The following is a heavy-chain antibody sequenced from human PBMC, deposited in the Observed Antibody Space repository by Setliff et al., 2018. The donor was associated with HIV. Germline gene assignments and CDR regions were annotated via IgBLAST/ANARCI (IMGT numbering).Heavy chain of an antibody. CDR1: GYYFTTFW. J-gene: IGHJ5*02. Sequence: GESLKISCKGSGYYFTTFWIAWVRQMPGKGLEWMGFIYPGDSHTSYRPSFQGHVTISADRSISTAYLQWSSLKASDTAMYYCVRPLGRSSSQGWFDPWGQGTLVTVS. D-gene: IGHD6-6*01. CDR3: VRPLGRSSSQGWFDP. CDR2: IYPGDSHT. V-gene: IGHV5-51*01.